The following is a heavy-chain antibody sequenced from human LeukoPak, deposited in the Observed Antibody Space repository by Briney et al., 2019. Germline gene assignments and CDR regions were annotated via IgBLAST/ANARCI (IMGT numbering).Heavy chain of an antibody. CDR1: GFTFSSYA. CDR3: AKLGAAGSPFYYFDY. D-gene: IGHD6-13*01. V-gene: IGHV3-23*01. CDR2: ISGSGGST. J-gene: IGHJ4*02. Sequence: PGGSLRLSCAASGFTFSSYAMSWVRQAPGKGLEWVSAISGSGGSTYYADSVKGRFTISRDNSKNTLYLQMNSLRAEDTAAYYCAKLGAAGSPFYYFDYWGQGTLVTVSS.